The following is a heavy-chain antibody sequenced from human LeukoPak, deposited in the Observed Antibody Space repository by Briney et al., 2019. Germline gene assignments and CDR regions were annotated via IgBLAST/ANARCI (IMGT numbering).Heavy chain of an antibody. V-gene: IGHV3-9*01. CDR3: AKGLQYSYSSPADY. Sequence: QSGGFPRLSCAAPGFTFYDYAMHLVRATPREGPGWGSSISWNSGSIGYADSVKGRFTISRDNAKNSLYLQMNSLRAEDTALYYCAKGLQYSYSSPADYWGQGTLVTVSS. D-gene: IGHD5-18*01. CDR1: GFTFYDYA. J-gene: IGHJ4*02. CDR2: ISWNSGSI.